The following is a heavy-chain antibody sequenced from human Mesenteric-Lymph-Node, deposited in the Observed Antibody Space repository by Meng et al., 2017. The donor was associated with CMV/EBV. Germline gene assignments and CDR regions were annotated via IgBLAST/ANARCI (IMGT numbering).Heavy chain of an antibody. Sequence: ASVKVSCKASGYSFGITWVRQAPGQGLEWMGWISSNNGNTNYARKFKDRITMTTDTSTNTAYMELRSLTSDNSAVYYCARDNSGCSGTTCYDYFDYWGQGTLVTVSS. J-gene: IGHJ4*02. CDR3: ARDNSGCSGTTCYDYFDY. CDR1: GYSFG. D-gene: IGHD2-2*01. V-gene: IGHV1-18*01. CDR2: ISSNNGNT.